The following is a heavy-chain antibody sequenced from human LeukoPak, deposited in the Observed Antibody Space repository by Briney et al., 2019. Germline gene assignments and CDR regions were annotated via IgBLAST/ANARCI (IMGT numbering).Heavy chain of an antibody. J-gene: IGHJ3*02. V-gene: IGHV4-4*07. D-gene: IGHD5-24*01. CDR3: ARDEEMMFAFDI. CDR1: GGSISSYY. CDR2: IYTSGST. Sequence: TETLSLTCTVSGGSISSYYWSWIRQPAGKGLEWIGRIYTSGSTNYNPSLKSRVTMSVDTSKNQFSLKLSSVTAADTAVYYCARDEEMMFAFDIWGQGTMVTVSS.